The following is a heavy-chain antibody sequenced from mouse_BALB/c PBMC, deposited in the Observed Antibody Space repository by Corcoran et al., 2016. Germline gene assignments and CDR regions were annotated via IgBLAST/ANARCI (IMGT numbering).Heavy chain of an antibody. J-gene: IGHJ1*01. Sequence: EVQLQQSGAELVKPGASVKLSCTASGFNIKDTYMHWVKQRPEQGLEWIGRNDHANGNTKYDPKFQGKSTITADTSSNTDFLQLSSLTSEDTAVSYCARWYWYFDVWGAGTTVTVSS. V-gene: IGHV14-3*02. CDR2: NDHANGNT. CDR1: GFNIKDTY. CDR3: ARWYWYFDV.